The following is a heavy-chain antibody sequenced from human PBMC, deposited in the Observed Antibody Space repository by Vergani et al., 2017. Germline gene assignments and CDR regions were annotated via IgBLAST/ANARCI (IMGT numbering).Heavy chain of an antibody. D-gene: IGHD2-21*02. Sequence: QVQLVQSGAEVKKPGASVKVSCKASGYTFTSYYMHWVRQAPGQGLEWMGIINPSGGSTSYAQKFQGRVTMTRDTSTSTFYMELSSLRSEDTAVDYCAGDGVVTAILRGNNWVDHGGQGTLVTVSS. CDR3: AGDGVVTAILRGNNWVDH. V-gene: IGHV1-46*01. CDR1: GYTFTSYY. CDR2: INPSGGST. J-gene: IGHJ5*02.